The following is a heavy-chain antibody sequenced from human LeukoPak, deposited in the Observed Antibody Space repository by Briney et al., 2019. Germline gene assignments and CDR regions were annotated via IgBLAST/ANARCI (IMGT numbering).Heavy chain of an antibody. V-gene: IGHV4-4*07. CDR3: ARGDPFRAGWFDP. Sequence: SETLSLTCTVSGGSFSTYYWSWIRQPAGKGLEWIGRIYTSGSTNYNPSLKSRLTMSVDTSKNHFSLKLSSVTAADTTVYYCARGDPFRAGWFDPWGQGTLVTVSS. CDR1: GGSFSTYY. J-gene: IGHJ5*02. D-gene: IGHD6-13*01. CDR2: IYTSGST.